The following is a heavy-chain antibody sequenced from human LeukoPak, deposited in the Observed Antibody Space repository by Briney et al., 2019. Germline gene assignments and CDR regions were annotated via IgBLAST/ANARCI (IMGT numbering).Heavy chain of an antibody. CDR2: ISYDGSNK. J-gene: IGHJ4*02. CDR3: AKEKPVFGYSSGFDY. V-gene: IGHV3-30*18. D-gene: IGHD6-19*01. CDR1: GFTFSSYG. Sequence: GGTLRLSCAASGFTFSSYGMHWVRRAPAKGLEEGAVISYDGSNKYYADSVKGRFTISGDNSKNTLYLQMNSLRAEDTAVYYCAKEKPVFGYSSGFDYWGQGTLVTASS.